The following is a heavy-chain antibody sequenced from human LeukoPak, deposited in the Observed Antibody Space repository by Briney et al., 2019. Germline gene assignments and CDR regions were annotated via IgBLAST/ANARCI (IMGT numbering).Heavy chain of an antibody. CDR1: GVSISSYH. J-gene: IGHJ4*02. D-gene: IGHD5-18*01. CDR2: IYNSGST. CDR3: ARGRYNYALEDYFDY. Sequence: SETLSLTCTVSGVSISSYHCSWIRQPPRKGLEWIGYIYNSGSTNYNPSLKSRVTISVDTSKNQFSLKLSSVTAADTAVYYCARGRYNYALEDYFDYWGQGTLVTVSS. V-gene: IGHV4-59*01.